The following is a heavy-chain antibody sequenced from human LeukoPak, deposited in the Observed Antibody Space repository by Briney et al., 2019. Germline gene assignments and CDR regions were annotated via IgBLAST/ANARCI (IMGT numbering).Heavy chain of an antibody. V-gene: IGHV3-21*01. Sequence: GGSLRLSCAASGFTFSSYSMNWVRQAPGKGLEWVSSISSSSSYIYYADSVKGRFTISRDNAKNSLYLQMNSLRAEDTAVYYCARVHRTVTTVDAFDIWGQGTMVTVSS. CDR1: GFTFSSYS. CDR3: ARVHRTVTTVDAFDI. CDR2: ISSSSSYI. D-gene: IGHD4-17*01. J-gene: IGHJ3*02.